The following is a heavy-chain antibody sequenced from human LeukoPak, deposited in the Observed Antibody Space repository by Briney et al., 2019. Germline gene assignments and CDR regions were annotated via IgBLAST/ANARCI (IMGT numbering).Heavy chain of an antibody. CDR3: ARLPSRGWFDP. Sequence: SETLSLTCTVSGGSISNSNCYWGWIRQSPGKGLEWIGNIYYSGSTNYNPSLKSRVTISLDTSKNQFSLKLSSVTAADTAVYYCARLPSRGWFDPWGQGILVTVSS. CDR2: IYYSGST. CDR1: GGSISNSNCY. J-gene: IGHJ5*02. D-gene: IGHD3-22*01. V-gene: IGHV4-61*05.